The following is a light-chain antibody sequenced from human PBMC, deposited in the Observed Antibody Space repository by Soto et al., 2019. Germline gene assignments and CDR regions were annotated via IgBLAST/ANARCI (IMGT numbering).Light chain of an antibody. Sequence: QSVLTQPASVSGSPGQSITISCTGTSSDVGGYNYVSWYQQHPGKAPKLMIYDVSNRPSGVSNRFSGSKSGNTASLTISGLQAEDEADYYCRSYTSSSTLVVFGTGNKVTDL. V-gene: IGLV2-14*01. CDR3: RSYTSSSTLVV. J-gene: IGLJ1*01. CDR1: SSDVGGYNY. CDR2: DVS.